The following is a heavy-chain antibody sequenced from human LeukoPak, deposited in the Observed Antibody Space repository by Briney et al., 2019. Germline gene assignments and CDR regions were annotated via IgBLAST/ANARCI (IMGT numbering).Heavy chain of an antibody. J-gene: IGHJ5*02. Sequence: SHTLSLTCTVSARSTSSSTYYWGSISQPAGKGLEWIGTIYYRGSSYYNPPLKSRVTISVDTSKNQFSLKLTSVTAADTAVYYCARLGRTYYDFWSGPWGQGTLVTVSS. V-gene: IGHV4-39*01. CDR1: ARSTSSSTYY. CDR2: IYYRGSS. D-gene: IGHD3-3*01. CDR3: ARLGRTYYDFWSGP.